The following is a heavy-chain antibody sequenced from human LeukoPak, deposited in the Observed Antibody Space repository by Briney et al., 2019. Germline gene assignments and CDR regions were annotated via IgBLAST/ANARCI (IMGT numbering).Heavy chain of an antibody. D-gene: IGHD3-22*01. CDR3: ARWDYDSSGYALYYFDY. V-gene: IGHV7-4-1*02. CDR1: GYTFTSYG. Sequence: ASVKVSCKASGYTFTSYGISWVRQAPGQGLEWMGWINTNTGNPTYAQGFTGRFVFSLDTSVSTAYLQISSLKAEDTAVYYCARWDYDSSGYALYYFDYWGQGTLVTVSS. CDR2: INTNTGNP. J-gene: IGHJ4*02.